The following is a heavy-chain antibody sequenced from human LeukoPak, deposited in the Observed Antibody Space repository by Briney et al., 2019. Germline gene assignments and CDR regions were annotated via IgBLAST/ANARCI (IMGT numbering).Heavy chain of an antibody. V-gene: IGHV4-4*02. CDR2: IYHSGST. J-gene: IGHJ4*02. CDR1: GGSISSSNW. Sequence: SGTLSLTCAVSGGSISSSNWWSWVRQPPGKGLEWIGEIYHSGSTNYNPSLKSRVTISVDTSKNQFSLKLSSVTAADTAVYYCARCRYCTNGVCSADFDYWGQGTLVTVSS. CDR3: ARCRYCTNGVCSADFDY. D-gene: IGHD2-8*01.